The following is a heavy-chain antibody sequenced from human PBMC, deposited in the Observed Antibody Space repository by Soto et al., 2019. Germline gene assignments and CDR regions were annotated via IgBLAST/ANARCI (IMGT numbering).Heavy chain of an antibody. CDR1: GFTFNNYA. D-gene: IGHD1-26*01. Sequence: PGGSLRLSCAASGFTFNNYALHWVRQAPGKGLEWVGVVSSDGKKRYYADSLKGRLTVSRDNSINMLFLQMDSLRPEDTAVYYCAREVGSTFRLDYWGQGTLVTVSS. CDR2: VSSDGKKR. V-gene: IGHV3-30*04. CDR3: AREVGSTFRLDY. J-gene: IGHJ4*02.